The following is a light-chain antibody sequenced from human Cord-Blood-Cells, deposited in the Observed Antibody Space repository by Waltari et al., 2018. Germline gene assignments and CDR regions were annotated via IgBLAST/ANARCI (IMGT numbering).Light chain of an antibody. J-gene: IGKJ4*02. CDR3: PQYDKGLT. Sequence: DIHITPSPSSLSACEGDRVTITCQTSWDICNYLNWDQKKPRKAPQLLIYGSSHVETGVPSRFSGSGSGTDFTFSISSLQAADIVTYYCPQYDKGLTFGGGPKVALK. V-gene: IGKV1-33*01. CDR1: WDICNY. CDR2: GSS.